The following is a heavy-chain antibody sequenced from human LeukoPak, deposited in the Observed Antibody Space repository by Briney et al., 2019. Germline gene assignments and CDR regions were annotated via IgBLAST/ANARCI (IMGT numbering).Heavy chain of an antibody. V-gene: IGHV1-18*01. D-gene: IGHD3-22*01. CDR1: GYTFTSYG. J-gene: IGHJ3*02. CDR3: ARGTRDLIARPLDAFDI. CDR2: ISAYNGNT. Sequence: ASVKVSCKASGYTFTSYGISWVRQAPGQGLEWMGWISAYNGNTNYAQKLQGRVTMTTDTSTSTAYMELRSLRSDDTAVYYCARGTRDLIARPLDAFDIWGQGTMVTVSS.